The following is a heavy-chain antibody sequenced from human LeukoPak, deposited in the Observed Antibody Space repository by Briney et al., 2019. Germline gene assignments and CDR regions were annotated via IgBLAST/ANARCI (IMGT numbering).Heavy chain of an antibody. CDR3: ARGLMDYDFWRAYNWFDP. CDR2: IYYSGST. J-gene: IGHJ5*02. D-gene: IGHD3-3*01. Sequence: SSETLSLTCTVSGGSISSYYWSWIRQPPGKGLEWIGYIYYSGSTNNNPSLKSRVTISVDTSKNQFSLKLSSVTAADTAVYYCARGLMDYDFWRAYNWFDPWGQGTLDTVSS. V-gene: IGHV4-59*01. CDR1: GGSISSYY.